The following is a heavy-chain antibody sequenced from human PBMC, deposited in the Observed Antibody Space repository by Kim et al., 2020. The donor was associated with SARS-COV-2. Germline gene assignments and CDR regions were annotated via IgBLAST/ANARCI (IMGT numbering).Heavy chain of an antibody. CDR3: ARDDYVWGSYRYGSYNWFDP. V-gene: IGHV3-48*03. J-gene: IGHJ5*02. D-gene: IGHD3-16*02. CDR2: ISSSGSTI. Sequence: GSLRLSCAASGFTFSSYEMNWVRQAPGKGLEWVSYISSSGSTIYYADSVKGRFTISRDNAKNSLYLQMNSLRAEDTAVYYCARDDYVWGSYRYGSYNWFDPWGQGTLVTVSS. CDR1: GFTFSSYE.